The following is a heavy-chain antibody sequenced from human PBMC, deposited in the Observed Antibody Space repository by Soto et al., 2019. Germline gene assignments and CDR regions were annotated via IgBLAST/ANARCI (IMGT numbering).Heavy chain of an antibody. CDR1: GGSISSSSYY. Sequence: ASETLSLTCTVSGGSISSSSYYWGWIRQPPGKGLEWIGSIYYSGSTYYNPSLKSRVTISVDTSKNQFSLKLSSVTAADTAVYYCARREYQLLEGGYSYYYGMDVWGQGTKVTVSS. CDR3: ARREYQLLEGGYSYYYGMDV. D-gene: IGHD2-2*01. V-gene: IGHV4-39*01. CDR2: IYYSGST. J-gene: IGHJ6*02.